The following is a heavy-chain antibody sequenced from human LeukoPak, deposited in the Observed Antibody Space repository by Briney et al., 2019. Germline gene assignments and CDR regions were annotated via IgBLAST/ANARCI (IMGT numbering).Heavy chain of an antibody. Sequence: SVKVSCKASGGTFSSYAISWVRQAPGQGLEWMERIISILGIANYAQKFQGRVTITTDKSTSTACMELSSLRSEDTAVYYCASPSAVVDYYYGMDVWGQGTTVTVSS. CDR1: GGTFSSYA. D-gene: IGHD6-19*01. J-gene: IGHJ6*02. V-gene: IGHV1-69*04. CDR2: IISILGIA. CDR3: ASPSAVVDYYYGMDV.